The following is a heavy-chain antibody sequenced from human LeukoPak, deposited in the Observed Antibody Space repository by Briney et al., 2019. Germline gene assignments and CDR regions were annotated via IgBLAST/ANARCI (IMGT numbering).Heavy chain of an antibody. CDR3: ARARGGIAARRGNWFDR. Sequence: AAVTVSCKASGYSFTSYYINWVRQATGQGLEWMGWMNPNSGNTGYAQKFQGRVTMTRNTSISTAYMELSSLRSQDTAVYYCARARGGIAARRGNWFDRWGQGTLVTVSS. V-gene: IGHV1-8*01. CDR1: GYSFTSYY. J-gene: IGHJ5*02. D-gene: IGHD6-6*01. CDR2: MNPNSGNT.